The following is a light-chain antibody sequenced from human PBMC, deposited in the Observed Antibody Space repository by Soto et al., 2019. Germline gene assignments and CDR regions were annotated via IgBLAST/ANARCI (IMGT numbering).Light chain of an antibody. CDR3: QQYGSSPRT. J-gene: IGKJ1*01. Sequence: EIVLTQSPGTLSLSPGERATLSCRASQSISSSFFAWYQHKPGQAPRLIIYGTSNRATGIPDRFSGSGSGTEFTLTISRLEPEDFEVYYCQQYGSSPRTFGQGTKVDIK. CDR2: GTS. CDR1: QSISSSF. V-gene: IGKV3-20*01.